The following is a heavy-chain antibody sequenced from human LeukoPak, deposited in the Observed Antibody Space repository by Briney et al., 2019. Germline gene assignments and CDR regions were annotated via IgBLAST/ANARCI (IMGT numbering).Heavy chain of an antibody. CDR1: GYSFTSYW. J-gene: IGHJ4*02. D-gene: IGHD3-22*01. Sequence: PGESLKISCKGSGYSFTSYWIGWVRQMPGKGLEWMGIIYPGDSDTRYSPSFQGQVTISADKSISTAYLQWSSLKASDTAMYYCARRDDSSGYSPWWDYWGQGTLVTVSS. V-gene: IGHV5-51*01. CDR3: ARRDDSSGYSPWWDY. CDR2: IYPGDSDT.